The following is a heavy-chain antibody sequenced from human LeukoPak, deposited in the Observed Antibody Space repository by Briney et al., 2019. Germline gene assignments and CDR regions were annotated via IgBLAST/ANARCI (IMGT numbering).Heavy chain of an antibody. CDR1: GGTFSSYA. V-gene: IGHV1-69*13. CDR2: ITPIFGTA. Sequence: SVKVSCKASGGTFSSYAISWVRQAPGQGLEWMGGITPIFGTANYAQKFQGRVTITADESTSTAYMELSSLRSEDTAVYYCARGGGSGYYYGLDYWGQGTLVTVSS. D-gene: IGHD3-22*01. J-gene: IGHJ4*02. CDR3: ARGGGSGYYYGLDY.